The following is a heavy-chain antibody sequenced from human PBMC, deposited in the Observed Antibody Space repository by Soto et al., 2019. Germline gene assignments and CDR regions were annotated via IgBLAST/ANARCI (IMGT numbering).Heavy chain of an antibody. CDR1: GYTFTNYD. CDR2: IRAYNGDT. Sequence: QVQVVQSGAEVKKPAASVKVSCKASGYTFTNYDITWVRQAPGQGLEWMGCIRAYNGDTNYAQKFQGRVTMTIDTSRGTAYVGLRSLRSDDTAVYFCAIFSGSGFYTLGYWGQGTLVTVSS. CDR3: AIFSGSGFYTLGY. J-gene: IGHJ4*02. D-gene: IGHD3-22*01. V-gene: IGHV1-18*01.